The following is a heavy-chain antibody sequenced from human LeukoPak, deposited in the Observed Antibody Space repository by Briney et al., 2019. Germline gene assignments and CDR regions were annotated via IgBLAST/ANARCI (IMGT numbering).Heavy chain of an antibody. CDR3: ETAPIDSHGYPIYYYDMDV. V-gene: IGHV1-24*01. CDR1: VCTLTKLS. D-gene: IGHD3-22*01. Sequence: ASVTVSYKLSVCTLTKLSMHCLRQAPGKGLEWMGGFDPEDGETIYAQKFQGRVTMTEDTSTDTAYMELSSLRSEDTAVYYCETAPIDSHGYPIYYYDMDVWGKGTTVTVSS. J-gene: IGHJ6*03. CDR2: FDPEDGET.